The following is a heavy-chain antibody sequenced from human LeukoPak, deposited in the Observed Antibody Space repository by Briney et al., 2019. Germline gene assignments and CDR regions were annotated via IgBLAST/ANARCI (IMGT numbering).Heavy chain of an antibody. D-gene: IGHD1-26*01. CDR3: ARDQGGSYSY. Sequence: GGSLRLSCAASGFTFNTYAMTWVRQAPGKGLEWVSFISSLSGTREYADSVKGRFTISRDNAKNSLYLQMNSLRVEDTAVYYCARDQGGSYSYWGQGTLVTVSS. CDR1: GFTFNTYA. J-gene: IGHJ4*02. CDR2: ISSLSGTR. V-gene: IGHV3-48*01.